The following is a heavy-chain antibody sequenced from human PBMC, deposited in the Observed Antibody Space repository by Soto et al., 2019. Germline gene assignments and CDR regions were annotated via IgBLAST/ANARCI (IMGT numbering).Heavy chain of an antibody. D-gene: IGHD2-15*01. CDR3: ARTDIVVVVAATYDAFDI. V-gene: IGHV3-21*01. CDR2: ISSSSSYI. J-gene: IGHJ3*02. Sequence: EVQPVESGGGLVKPGGSLRLSCAASGFTFSSYSMNWVRQAPGKGLEWVSSISSSSSYIYYADSVKGRFTISRDNAKNSLYLQMNSLRAEDTAVYYCARTDIVVVVAATYDAFDIWGQGTMVTVSS. CDR1: GFTFSSYS.